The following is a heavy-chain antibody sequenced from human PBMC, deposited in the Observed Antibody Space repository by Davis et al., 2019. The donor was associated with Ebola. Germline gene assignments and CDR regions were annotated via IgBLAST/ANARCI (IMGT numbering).Heavy chain of an antibody. CDR3: AASFSSAVVSGSLDY. Sequence: SVKVSCKASGFTFTSSAVQWVRQARGRRLEWIGWIVVGSGNTNYAQKFQERVTITRDMSTSTAYMELSSLRSEDTAVYYCAASFSSAVVSGSLDYWGQGTLVTVSS. CDR1: GFTFTSSA. V-gene: IGHV1-58*01. J-gene: IGHJ4*02. CDR2: IVVGSGNT. D-gene: IGHD1-20*01.